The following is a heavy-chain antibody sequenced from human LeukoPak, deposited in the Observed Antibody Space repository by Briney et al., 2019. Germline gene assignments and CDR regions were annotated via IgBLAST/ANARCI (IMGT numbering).Heavy chain of an antibody. V-gene: IGHV1-18*01. CDR3: ARESDYGDYVHDY. CDR2: ITTYNGNT. Sequence: ASVKVSCKASGGTFSSYAISWVRQAPGQGLEWMGWITTYNGNTNYAQKLQGRVTMTTDTSTSTAYMELRSLRSDDTAVYYCARESDYGDYVHDYWGQGTLVTVSS. CDR1: GGTFSSYA. D-gene: IGHD4-17*01. J-gene: IGHJ4*02.